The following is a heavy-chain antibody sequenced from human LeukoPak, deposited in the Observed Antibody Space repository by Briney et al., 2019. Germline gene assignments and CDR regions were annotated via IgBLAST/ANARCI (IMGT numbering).Heavy chain of an antibody. CDR2: IYYSGTT. V-gene: IGHV4-59*01. D-gene: IGHD6-13*01. Sequence: SETLSLTRTVSGGSMSSYYWSWIRQPPGKGLEWIGYIYYSGTTNYNPSLRSRVTISVDTSKNQFSLKLRSVTAADTAVYYCARGVYIAAAQYGYWGQGTLVTVSS. J-gene: IGHJ4*02. CDR3: ARGVYIAAAQYGY. CDR1: GGSMSSYY.